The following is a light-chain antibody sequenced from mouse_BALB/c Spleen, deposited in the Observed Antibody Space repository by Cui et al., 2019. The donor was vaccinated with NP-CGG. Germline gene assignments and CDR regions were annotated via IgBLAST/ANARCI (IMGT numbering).Light chain of an antibody. CDR3: SLWYSNHWV. V-gene: IGLV1*01. J-gene: IGLJ1*01. CDR2: GTN. Sequence: QDVVTQESALITSPGETVTTTRRSSTGAVTTSNYANWVQEKPDHLFTCLIVGTNNRVPGVPARFSGSLIVDKAALTITGAQTEDEAIYFCSLWYSNHWVFGGGTKLTFL. CDR1: TGAVTTSNY.